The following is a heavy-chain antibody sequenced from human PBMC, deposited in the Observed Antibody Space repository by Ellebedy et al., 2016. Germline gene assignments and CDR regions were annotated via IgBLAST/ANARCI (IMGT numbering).Heavy chain of an antibody. CDR1: GFTFSSYA. Sequence: ESLKISXAASGFTFSSYAMSWVRQAPGKGLEWVSAISGSGGGTYYADSVKGRFTISRDNSKNTLYLQMNSLRAEDTAVYYCAKPPPYYDSSGLYDYWGQGTLVTVSS. J-gene: IGHJ4*02. CDR3: AKPPPYYDSSGLYDY. D-gene: IGHD3-22*01. CDR2: ISGSGGGT. V-gene: IGHV3-23*01.